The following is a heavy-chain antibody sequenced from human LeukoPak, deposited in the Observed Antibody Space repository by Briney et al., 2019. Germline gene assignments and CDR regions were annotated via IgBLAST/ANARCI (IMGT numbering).Heavy chain of an antibody. V-gene: IGHV1-69*06. CDR2: IIPIFGTA. D-gene: IGHD2-15*01. Sequence: SVKVSCKASGGTFSSYAISWVRQAPGQGLEWMGGIIPIFGTANYAQKFQGRVTITADKSTSTAYMELSSLRSEDTAVYYCATVVDYYYYMDVWGKGTTVTVSS. J-gene: IGHJ6*03. CDR3: ATVVDYYYYMDV. CDR1: GGTFSSYA.